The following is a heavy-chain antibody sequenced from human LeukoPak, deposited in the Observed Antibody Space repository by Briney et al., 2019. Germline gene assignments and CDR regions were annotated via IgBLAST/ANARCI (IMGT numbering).Heavy chain of an antibody. J-gene: IGHJ6*02. CDR2: ISAYNGNT. Sequence: GASVKVSCKASGYTFTSYGISWVRQAPGQGLEWMGWISAYNGNTNYAQKLQGRVTMTTDTSTSTAYMELRSLRSDDTAVYYCATTVTQEYYYHYGLDVWGQGTTVTVSS. CDR3: ATTVTQEYYYHYGLDV. D-gene: IGHD4-17*01. V-gene: IGHV1-18*01. CDR1: GYTFTSYG.